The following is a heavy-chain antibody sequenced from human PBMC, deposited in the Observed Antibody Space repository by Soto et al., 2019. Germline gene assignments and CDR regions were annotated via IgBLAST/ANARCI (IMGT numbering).Heavy chain of an antibody. Sequence: QVQLQESGPGLVKPSGTLSLTCAVSGASISSSNWWSWVRQPPGKGLEWIGEIYHSGSTNYNPSLKSRVTMSVDKSKNQFSLKLSSVTAADTSVYYCANYYDSSGYRFDYWGQGTLVTVSS. CDR3: ANYYDSSGYRFDY. D-gene: IGHD3-22*01. V-gene: IGHV4-4*02. CDR2: IYHSGST. J-gene: IGHJ4*02. CDR1: GASISSSNW.